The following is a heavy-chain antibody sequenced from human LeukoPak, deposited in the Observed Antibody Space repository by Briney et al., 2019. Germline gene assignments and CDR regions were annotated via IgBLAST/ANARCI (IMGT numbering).Heavy chain of an antibody. Sequence: ASVKVSCKASGGTFISYAISWVRQAPGQGLEWMGGIIPIFGTANYAQKFQGRVTITADESTSTAYMELSSLRSEDTAVYYCARDPSRIAAAGTRDLYFDYWGQGTLVTVSS. D-gene: IGHD6-13*01. J-gene: IGHJ4*02. CDR1: GGTFISYA. CDR2: IIPIFGTA. CDR3: ARDPSRIAAAGTRDLYFDY. V-gene: IGHV1-69*13.